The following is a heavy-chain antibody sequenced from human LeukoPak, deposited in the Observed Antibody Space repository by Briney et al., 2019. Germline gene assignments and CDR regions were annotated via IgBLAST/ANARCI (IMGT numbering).Heavy chain of an antibody. CDR3: ATVSVLRYFDWLGYAFDI. Sequence: SETLSLTCAVYGGSFSGYYWSWIRQPPGKGLEWIGEINHSGSTNYNPSLKSRVTISVDTSKNQSSLKLSSVTAADTAVYYCATVSVLRYFDWLGYAFDIWGQGTMVTVSS. J-gene: IGHJ3*02. V-gene: IGHV4-34*01. CDR1: GGSFSGYY. CDR2: INHSGST. D-gene: IGHD3-9*01.